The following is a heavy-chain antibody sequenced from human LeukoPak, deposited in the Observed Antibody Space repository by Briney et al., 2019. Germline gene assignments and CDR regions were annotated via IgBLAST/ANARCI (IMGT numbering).Heavy chain of an antibody. J-gene: IGHJ5*02. V-gene: IGHV3-48*01. CDR2: ISSSSSTI. CDR1: GFTFSSYS. Sequence: GGSLRLSCAASGFTFSSYSMNWVRQAPGKGLEWVSYISSSSSTIYYADSVKGRFTIPRDNAKNSLYLQMNSLRAEDTAVYYCARGVVVVVAATYNWFDPWGQGTLVTVPS. D-gene: IGHD2-15*01. CDR3: ARGVVVVVAATYNWFDP.